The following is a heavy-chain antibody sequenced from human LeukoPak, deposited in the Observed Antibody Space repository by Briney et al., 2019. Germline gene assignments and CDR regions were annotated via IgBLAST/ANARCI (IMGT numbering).Heavy chain of an antibody. J-gene: IGHJ5*02. CDR1: GYTFTNYA. Sequence: ASVKVSCKASGYTFTNYAMNWVRQAPGQGLEWMGWISPYNGNTNYAQKFQDRVTMTTDASTSTAYMELRSLRSDDTAMYYCARQDTGDYPWGQGTLVTVSS. V-gene: IGHV1-18*01. CDR3: ARQDTGDYP. CDR2: ISPYNGNT. D-gene: IGHD3-10*01.